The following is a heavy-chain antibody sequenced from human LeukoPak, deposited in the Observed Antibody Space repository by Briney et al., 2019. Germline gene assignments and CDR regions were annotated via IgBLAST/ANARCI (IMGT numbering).Heavy chain of an antibody. J-gene: IGHJ4*02. CDR2: INYDGST. V-gene: IGHV4-34*01. Sequence: SETLSLTCTVYGGSFRAYYWSWIRQPPGRGLEWIGEINYDGSTSYNPSLKSRVTISVDTSKKQAFLKLRSVTAADTAMYYCARGLNIEYVFDYWGQGSLVTVSS. CDR3: ARGLNIEYVFDY. CDR1: GGSFRAYY. D-gene: IGHD2/OR15-2a*01.